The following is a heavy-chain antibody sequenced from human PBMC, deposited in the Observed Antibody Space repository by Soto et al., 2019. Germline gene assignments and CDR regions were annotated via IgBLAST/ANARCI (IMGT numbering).Heavy chain of an antibody. V-gene: IGHV3-9*01. Sequence: EVQLVESGGGLVQPGRSLRLSCAASGFTFDDCAMHWVRQVPGKGPEWVSGISWNSGSRGYAESVRGRFTISRDNSKNSLYRQMNGLRAEDTSLYYWTNSKGDLEILKTTLTTFCRPFQNWGQGTMVTVSS. CDR1: GFTFDDCA. D-gene: IGHD4-17*01. CDR2: ISWNSGSR. J-gene: IGHJ3*02. CDR3: TNSKGDLEILKTTLTTFCRPFQN.